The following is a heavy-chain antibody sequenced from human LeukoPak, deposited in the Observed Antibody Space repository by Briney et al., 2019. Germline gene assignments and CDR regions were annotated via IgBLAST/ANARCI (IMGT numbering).Heavy chain of an antibody. V-gene: IGHV4-39*01. D-gene: IGHD2-15*01. CDR3: ASGVKLGYCSGGSCYDYYYGMDV. J-gene: IGHJ6*02. CDR2: IYYSGST. CDR1: GGSISSSSYY. Sequence: SETLSLTCTVSGGSISSSSYYWGWIRQPPGKGLEWIGSIYYSGSTYYNPSLKSRVTISVDTSKNQFSLKLSSVTAADTAVYYCASGVKLGYCSGGSCYDYYYGMDVWGQGTTVTVSS.